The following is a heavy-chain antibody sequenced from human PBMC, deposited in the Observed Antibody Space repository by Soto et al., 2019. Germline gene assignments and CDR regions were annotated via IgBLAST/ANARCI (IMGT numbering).Heavy chain of an antibody. D-gene: IGHD6-19*01. J-gene: IGHJ4*02. CDR1: GFTFSTYV. V-gene: IGHV3-23*01. CDR3: AKEMSSGRSLDY. CDR2: ISGSGDST. Sequence: EVQLLESGGGLVQPGGSLRLSCAASGFTFSTYVMNWVRKAPGKGLEWVSGISGSGDSTYYADSVKGRFTVSRDNSKNTLYLQMNSLRAEDTAVLYCAKEMSSGRSLDYWGQRTLVTVSS.